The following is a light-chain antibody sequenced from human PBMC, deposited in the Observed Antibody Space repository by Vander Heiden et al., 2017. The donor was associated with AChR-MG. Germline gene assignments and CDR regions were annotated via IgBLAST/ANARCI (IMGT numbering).Light chain of an antibody. CDR3: NSYAGSNTYV. CDR1: SSYVGACDV. Sequence: PSASGSPGPSVTISCTGPSSYVGACDVFSCYQQHPGTAPKLMIDEVTKRPAGVPDRFSGSKSGSTASLTVAGLQAEDEADYYCNSYAGSNTYVFGTGTKVTVL. CDR2: EVT. V-gene: IGLV2-8*01. J-gene: IGLJ1*01.